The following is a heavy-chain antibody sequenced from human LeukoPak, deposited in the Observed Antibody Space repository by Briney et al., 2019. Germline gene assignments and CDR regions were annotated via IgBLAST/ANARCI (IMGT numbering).Heavy chain of an antibody. V-gene: IGHV1-18*01. CDR3: ARDLRKTVAGNWLDT. Sequence: APVNVSCKPSRYIFTSYDIRWWRQSSGQGLKGMGWISAYNGNTNYEPKFHGRVTNSTSPSTITAKMELWRLTACDTAIQYCARDLRKTVAGNWLDTWGQGALVTVSS. D-gene: IGHD6-19*01. J-gene: IGHJ5*02. CDR2: ISAYNGNT. CDR1: RYIFTSYD.